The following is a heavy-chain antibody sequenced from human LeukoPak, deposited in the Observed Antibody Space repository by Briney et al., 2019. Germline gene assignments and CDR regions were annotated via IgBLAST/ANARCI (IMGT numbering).Heavy chain of an antibody. Sequence: SGPTRVNPTQTLTLTCTSLGFSLSTSGVGGGWIRQPSGKALGWLARIYWVGDKRYSPSLKSRLTITQDTSKNQVLLTITNMDPVDTATYYRAHLDGELVDYWGQGTLVTVSS. J-gene: IGHJ4*02. V-gene: IGHV2-5*02. D-gene: IGHD3-10*01. CDR1: GFSLSTSGVG. CDR3: AHLDGELVDY. CDR2: IYWVGDK.